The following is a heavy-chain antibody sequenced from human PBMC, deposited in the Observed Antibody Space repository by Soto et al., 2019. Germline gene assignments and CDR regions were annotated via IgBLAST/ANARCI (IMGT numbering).Heavy chain of an antibody. J-gene: IGHJ6*02. V-gene: IGHV6-1*01. D-gene: IGHD6-19*01. CDR3: TRDRVAVAQADTYYYYGMDV. Sequence: PSQTLSLTCAISGDRVSSNSVAWNWIRQSPSRGLEWLGRTYYRSKWYNNYAVSVKSRITINPDTSKNQFSLQLNSVTPGDTAVYYCTRDRVAVAQADTYYYYGMDVWGQGTTVTVSS. CDR2: TYYRSKWYN. CDR1: GDRVSSNSVA.